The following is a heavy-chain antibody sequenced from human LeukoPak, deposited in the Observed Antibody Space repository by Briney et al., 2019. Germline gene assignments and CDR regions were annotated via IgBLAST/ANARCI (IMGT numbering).Heavy chain of an antibody. Sequence: ASVNVSCKASGYTFTGYYMHWVRQAPGQGLEWMGWINPNSGGTNYAQKLQGRVTMTTDTSTSTAYMELRSLRSDDTAVYYCARDNSVTAGFDGWGQGTLVTVSS. D-gene: IGHD3-10*01. V-gene: IGHV1-2*02. CDR2: INPNSGGT. CDR1: GYTFTGYY. CDR3: ARDNSVTAGFDG. J-gene: IGHJ5*02.